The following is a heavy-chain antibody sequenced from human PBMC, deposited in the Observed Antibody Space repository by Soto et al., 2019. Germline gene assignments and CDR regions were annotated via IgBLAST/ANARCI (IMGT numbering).Heavy chain of an antibody. CDR3: AGSVRAAAEYYYGMDV. J-gene: IGHJ6*02. V-gene: IGHV4-34*01. D-gene: IGHD6-13*01. Sequence: KPSETLSLTCAVYGGSFSGYYWSWIRQPPGKGLEWIGEINHSGSTNCNPSLKSRVTISVDTSKNQFSLKLSSVTAADTAVYYCAGSVRAAAEYYYGMDVWGQGTTVTVSS. CDR2: INHSGST. CDR1: GGSFSGYY.